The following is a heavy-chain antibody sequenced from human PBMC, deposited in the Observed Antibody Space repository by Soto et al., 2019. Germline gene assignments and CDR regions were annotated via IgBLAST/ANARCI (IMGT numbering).Heavy chain of an antibody. Sequence: QVQLVESGGGVVQPGRSLRLSCAASGFTFSSYGMHWVRQAPGKGLEWVAGISYDGSNKYYADSVKGRFTISRDNSKNTLDLQMNSLRAEDTAVYYCAKDRYCRGGSCSGVGAFDILGQGTMVTVSS. D-gene: IGHD2-15*01. J-gene: IGHJ3*02. CDR2: ISYDGSNK. V-gene: IGHV3-30*18. CDR3: AKDRYCRGGSCSGVGAFDI. CDR1: GFTFSSYG.